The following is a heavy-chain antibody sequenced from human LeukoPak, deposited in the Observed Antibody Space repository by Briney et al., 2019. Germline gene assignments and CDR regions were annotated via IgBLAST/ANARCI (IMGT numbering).Heavy chain of an antibody. D-gene: IGHD6-19*01. CDR1: GFTVSSNY. CDR3: AKVVDASGWYDFHYFDY. CDR2: ISGSGGST. Sequence: QPGGSLRLSCAASGFTVSSNYMSWVRQAPGKGLEWVSAISGSGGSTYYADSVKGRFTISRDNSKNTLYLQMNSLRAEDTAVYYCAKVVDASGWYDFHYFDYWGQGTLVTVSS. V-gene: IGHV3-23*01. J-gene: IGHJ4*02.